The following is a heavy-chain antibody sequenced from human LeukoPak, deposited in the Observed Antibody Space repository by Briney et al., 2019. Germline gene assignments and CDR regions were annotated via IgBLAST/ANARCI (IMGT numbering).Heavy chain of an antibody. Sequence: SETLSLTCTVSGGSISSYYWSWIRQPPGKGLEWVGYIYYSGSTNYNPSLKSRVTISVDTSKNQFSLKLSSVTAADTAVYYCARNLKQPALTGGGYYYYGMDVWGQGTTVTVSS. CDR1: GGSISSYY. CDR2: IYYSGST. CDR3: ARNLKQPALTGGGYYYYGMDV. D-gene: IGHD7-27*01. J-gene: IGHJ6*02. V-gene: IGHV4-59*08.